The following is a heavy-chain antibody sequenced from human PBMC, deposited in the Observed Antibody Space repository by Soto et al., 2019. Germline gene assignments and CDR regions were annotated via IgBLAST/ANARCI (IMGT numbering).Heavy chain of an antibody. V-gene: IGHV1-2*02. CDR1: GYTFTGYY. J-gene: IGHJ1*01. Sequence: QVQLVQSGPEVKKTGASVKVSCKASGYTFTGYYIHWVRQAPGQGLEWMGWINPNSGGTNSAQKFEGRVTMTRDTSISTAYMELSRLRSDDTAVYYCARDGGDYGDSEYFQHWGQGTLVTVSS. CDR3: ARDGGDYGDSEYFQH. CDR2: INPNSGGT. D-gene: IGHD4-17*01.